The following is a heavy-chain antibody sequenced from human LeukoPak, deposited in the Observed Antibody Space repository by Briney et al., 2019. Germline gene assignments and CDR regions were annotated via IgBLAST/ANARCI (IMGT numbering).Heavy chain of an antibody. J-gene: IGHJ3*02. D-gene: IGHD1-26*01. CDR1: GVSISSSNSY. Sequence: SETLSLTCTVSGVSISSSNSYWGWIRQPPGKGLEWIGSIYHSGSTYYNPSLKSRVTISVDTSKNQFSLKLSSVTAADTAVYYCARVFGGELRTVNAFDIWGQGTMVTVSS. V-gene: IGHV4-39*07. CDR3: ARVFGGELRTVNAFDI. CDR2: IYHSGST.